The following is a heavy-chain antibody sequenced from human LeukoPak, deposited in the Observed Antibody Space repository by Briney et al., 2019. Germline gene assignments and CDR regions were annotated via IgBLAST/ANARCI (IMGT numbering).Heavy chain of an antibody. CDR1: GFTFSSYE. CDR3: ARVPAYYDFWSGYYPY. CDR2: INWNGGST. D-gene: IGHD3-3*01. Sequence: GGSLRLSCAASGFTFSSYEMNWVRQAPGKGLEWVSGINWNGGSTGYADSVKGRFTISRDNAKNSLYLQMNSLRAEDTALYYCARVPAYYDFWSGYYPYWGQGTLVTVSS. V-gene: IGHV3-20*04. J-gene: IGHJ4*02.